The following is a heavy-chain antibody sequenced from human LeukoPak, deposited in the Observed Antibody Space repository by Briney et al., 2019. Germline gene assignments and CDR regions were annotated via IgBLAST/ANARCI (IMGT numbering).Heavy chain of an antibody. CDR3: ARGGYRGYSNY. CDR1: GGPFSGYY. D-gene: IGHD5-18*01. Sequence: SETLSLTCAVYGGPFSGYYWSWIRQPPGKGLEWIGEINHSGSTNYNPSLKSRVTISVDTSKHQFSLKLSSVTAADTAVYYCARGGYRGYSNYWGQGTLVTVSS. J-gene: IGHJ4*02. V-gene: IGHV4-34*01. CDR2: INHSGST.